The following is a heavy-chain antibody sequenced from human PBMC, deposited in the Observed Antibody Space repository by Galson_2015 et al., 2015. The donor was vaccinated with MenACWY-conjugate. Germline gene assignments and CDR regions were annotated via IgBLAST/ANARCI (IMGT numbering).Heavy chain of an antibody. V-gene: IGHV3-21*04. CDR3: AKDLWQQLVPYYFDH. J-gene: IGHJ4*02. CDR1: GFTFSSYS. CDR2: ISSSSSYI. D-gene: IGHD6-6*01. Sequence: SLRLSCAASGFTFSSYSMNWVRQAPGKGLEWVSSISSSSSYIYYADSVKGRFTISRDNAKNSLYLQMNSLRAEDTAVYYCAKDLWQQLVPYYFDHWGQGTLVTISS.